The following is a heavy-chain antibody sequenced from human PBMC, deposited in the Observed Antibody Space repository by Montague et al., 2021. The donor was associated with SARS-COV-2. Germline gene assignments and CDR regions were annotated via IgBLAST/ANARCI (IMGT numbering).Heavy chain of an antibody. CDR2: IYYSGST. CDR3: ARFPTSYYYDSKAAPATPDAFDI. V-gene: IGHV4-39*01. D-gene: IGHD3-22*01. Sequence: SETLSLTCTVSGGSISSSGYYWGWIRQPPGKGLEWIGSIYYSGSTYYNPSLKSRVTISVDTSKNQLSLKPSSVTAADTAVYYCARFPTSYYYDSKAAPATPDAFDIWGQGTMVTVSS. CDR1: GGSISSSGYY. J-gene: IGHJ3*02.